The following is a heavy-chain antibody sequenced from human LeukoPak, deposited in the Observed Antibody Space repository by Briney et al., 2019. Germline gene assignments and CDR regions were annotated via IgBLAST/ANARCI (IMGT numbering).Heavy chain of an antibody. D-gene: IGHD5-18*01. J-gene: IGHJ4*02. CDR1: GGTFSSCA. CDR2: IIPIFGTA. CDR3: ARDRDSYGYKLGY. V-gene: IGHV1-69*13. Sequence: SVKVSCKASGGTFSSCAISWVRQAPGQGLEWMGGIIPIFGTANYAQKFQGRVTITADESTSTAYMELSSLRSEDTAVYYCARDRDSYGYKLGYWGQGTLVTVSS.